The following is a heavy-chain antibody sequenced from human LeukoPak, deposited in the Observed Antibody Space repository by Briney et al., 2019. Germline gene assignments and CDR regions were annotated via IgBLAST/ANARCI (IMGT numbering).Heavy chain of an antibody. CDR1: ADTFQKYA. J-gene: IGHJ6*03. CDR3: ARNLIAVTGSGPDSSYYYIDV. CDR2: FIPTFGSA. Sequence: VASVKVSCKASADTFQKYAISWVRQAPGQGLEWMGGFIPTFGSADYMQKFQGRVTFSTDESMTTAYMDLSSLTSEDTAVYYCARNLIAVTGSGPDSSYYYIDVWGKGTTVIVSS. D-gene: IGHD3-10*01. V-gene: IGHV1-69*05.